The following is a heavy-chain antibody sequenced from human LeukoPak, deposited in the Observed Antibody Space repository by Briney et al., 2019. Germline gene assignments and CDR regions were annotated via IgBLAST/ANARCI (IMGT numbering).Heavy chain of an antibody. CDR2: ISYDGSNK. CDR3: AKEWDLDYDSSGAFDI. V-gene: IGHV3-30*18. CDR1: GFTFSSYG. Sequence: PGGSLRLSCAASGFTFSSYGMHWVRQAPGKGLEWVAVISYDGSNKYYADSVKGRFTIPRDNSKNTLCLQMNSLRAEDTAVYYCAKEWDLDYDSSGAFDIWGQGTMVTVSS. D-gene: IGHD3-22*01. J-gene: IGHJ3*02.